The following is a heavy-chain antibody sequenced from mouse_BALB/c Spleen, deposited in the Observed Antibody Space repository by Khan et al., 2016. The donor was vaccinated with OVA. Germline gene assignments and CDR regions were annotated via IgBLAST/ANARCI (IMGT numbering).Heavy chain of an antibody. D-gene: IGHD2-3*01. J-gene: IGHJ3*01. V-gene: IGHV14-1*02. CDR2: IDPENGNT. CDR1: GFNIKDYY. CDR3: TRDGYSPWFAY. Sequence: VQLQQSGVELVRPGALVKLSCKASGFNIKDYYIHWVKQRPEQGLEWIGGIDPENGNTIYDPKFQGKASITADTSSNTAYLQLSSLPSEDTAVYYCTRDGYSPWFAYWGQGTLVTVSA.